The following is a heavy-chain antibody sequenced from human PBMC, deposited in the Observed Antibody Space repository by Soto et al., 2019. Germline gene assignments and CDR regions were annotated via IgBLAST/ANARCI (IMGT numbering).Heavy chain of an antibody. CDR2: IIPIFGTA. V-gene: IGHV1-69*13. CDR1: GGTFSSYA. CDR3: ARWSVFWSGDYYYYYGMDV. J-gene: IGHJ6*02. D-gene: IGHD3-3*01. Sequence: GASVKVSCKASGGTFSSYAISWVRQAPGQGLEWMGGIIPIFGTANYAQKFQGRVTITADESTSTAYMELSSLRSEDTAGYYCARWSVFWSGDYYYYYGMDVWGQGTTVTVSS.